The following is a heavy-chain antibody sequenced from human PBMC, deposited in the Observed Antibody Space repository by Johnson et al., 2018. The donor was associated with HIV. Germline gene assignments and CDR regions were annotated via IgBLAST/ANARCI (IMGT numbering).Heavy chain of an antibody. J-gene: IGHJ3*02. CDR2: IKSKTDGATT. D-gene: IGHD6-13*01. CDR1: GFTFNNAW. CDR3: TRWIAASGRDAVDM. V-gene: IGHV3-15*01. Sequence: VLLVESGGGLVKPGGSLRLSCEASGFTFNNAWMGWVRQAPGKGLEWVGRIKSKTDGATTDYAAPLKGRFTISRDDSKNTLYLQMNSLKTEDTAVYYCTRWIAASGRDAVDMWCQGTMVNVSS.